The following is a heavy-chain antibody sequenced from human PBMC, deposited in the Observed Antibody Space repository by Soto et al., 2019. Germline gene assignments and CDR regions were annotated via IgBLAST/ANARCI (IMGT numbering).Heavy chain of an antibody. J-gene: IGHJ6*02. Sequence: GGSLRLSCAASGFTFSSYGTHWVRQAPGKGLEWVAVIWYDGSNKYYADSVKGRFTISRDNSKNTLYLQMNSLRAEDTAVYYCARDRGITMVRGVQSYYGMGVWGQGTTVTVSS. CDR1: GFTFSSYG. V-gene: IGHV3-33*01. D-gene: IGHD3-10*01. CDR2: IWYDGSNK. CDR3: ARDRGITMVRGVQSYYGMGV.